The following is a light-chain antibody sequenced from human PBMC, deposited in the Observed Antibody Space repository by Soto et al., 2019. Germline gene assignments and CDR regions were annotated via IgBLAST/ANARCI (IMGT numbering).Light chain of an antibody. J-gene: IGLJ1*01. Sequence: SVLTQPPSVSEAPRQRVTISCSGSSSNIGNNAVNWYQQLPGKAPKLLIYYDDLLPSGVSDRFSGSKSGTSASLAISGLQSEDEADYYCAAWDDSLTGYVFGTGTKITVL. CDR3: AAWDDSLTGYV. CDR2: YDD. V-gene: IGLV1-36*01. CDR1: SSNIGNNA.